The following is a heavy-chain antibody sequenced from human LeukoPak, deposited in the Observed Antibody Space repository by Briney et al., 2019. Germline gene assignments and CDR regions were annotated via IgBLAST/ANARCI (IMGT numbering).Heavy chain of an antibody. V-gene: IGHV1-2*02. CDR2: INPNSGGT. CDR3: ARDGRQQLVGRSYYYYMDV. Sequence: ASVKVSCKASGYTFTGYYMHWVRQAPGQGLEWMGWINPNSGGTNYAQKFQGRVTMTRDTSISTAYMELSRLRSDDTAVYYCARDGRQQLVGRSYYYYMDVWGKGTTVTVSS. J-gene: IGHJ6*03. D-gene: IGHD6-13*01. CDR1: GYTFTGYY.